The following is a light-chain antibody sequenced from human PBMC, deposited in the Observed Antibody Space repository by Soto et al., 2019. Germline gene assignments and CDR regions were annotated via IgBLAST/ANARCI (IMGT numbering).Light chain of an antibody. CDR2: AAS. V-gene: IGKV1-27*01. CDR3: QQYGTSPMYT. CDR1: QGISNY. Sequence: DIQMTQSPSSLSASVGDRVTITCRASQGISNYLAWYQQKPGKVPKLLIYAASTLQSGVPSRFSGSGSGTDFTLTISRLEPEDFAVYYCQQYGTSPMYTFGQGTKLEI. J-gene: IGKJ2*01.